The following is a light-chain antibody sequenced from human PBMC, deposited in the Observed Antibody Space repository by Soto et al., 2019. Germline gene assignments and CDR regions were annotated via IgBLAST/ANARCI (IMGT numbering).Light chain of an antibody. CDR3: TSYTRSATPYI. CDR1: SGDVGGHNY. Sequence: QSALTQPASVSGSPGQSITISCTGTSGDVGGHNYVSWYQQHPGRAPKLMIYEVTNRPSGVSNRFSGSKSGNTASLTISGLQAEDEADYYCTSYTRSATPYIYGSGTKVTVL. CDR2: EVT. V-gene: IGLV2-14*01. J-gene: IGLJ1*01.